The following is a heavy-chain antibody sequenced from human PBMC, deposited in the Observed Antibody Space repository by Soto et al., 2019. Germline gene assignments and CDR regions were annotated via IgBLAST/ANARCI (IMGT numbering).Heavy chain of an antibody. J-gene: IGHJ6*03. V-gene: IGHV4-59*01. CDR2: IYYSGST. Sequence: SETLSLTCTVSGGSISSYYWSWIRLPPGKGLEWIGYIYYSGSTSYNPSLKSRVTISVDTSKNQFSLKLSSVTAADTAVYYCARRGYDFWSGYQLPYYYYYMDVWGKGTTVTVSS. CDR1: GGSISSYY. CDR3: ARRGYDFWSGYQLPYYYYYMDV. D-gene: IGHD3-3*01.